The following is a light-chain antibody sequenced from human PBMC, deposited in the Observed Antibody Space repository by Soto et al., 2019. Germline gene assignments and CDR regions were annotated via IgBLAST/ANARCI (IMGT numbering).Light chain of an antibody. J-gene: IGKJ1*01. CDR1: QSLISNF. Sequence: EIVLTQSPGTLSVSPGERATLSCTASQSLISNFLAWYQQKPGQAPKLLIYDASSRAAGIPDRFSGSGSGTDFTLTITRLEPEDFAVYHCQQYDGSPRTFGQGTKVDI. CDR3: QQYDGSPRT. CDR2: DAS. V-gene: IGKV3-20*01.